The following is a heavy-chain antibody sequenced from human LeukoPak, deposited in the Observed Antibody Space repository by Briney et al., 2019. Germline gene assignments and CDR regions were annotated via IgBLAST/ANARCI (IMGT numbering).Heavy chain of an antibody. V-gene: IGHV3-11*04. J-gene: IGHJ6*03. CDR1: GFTFSDYY. D-gene: IGHD3-3*01. CDR2: ISSSGSTI. CDR3: AREAGSYYDFWSGYQYYYYYYMDV. Sequence: PGGSLRLSCAASGFTFSDYYMSWIRQAPGKGLEWVSYISSSGSTIYYADSVKGRFTISRDNAKNSLYLQMNSLRAEDTAVYYCAREAGSYYDFWSGYQYYYYYYMDVWGKGTTVTVSS.